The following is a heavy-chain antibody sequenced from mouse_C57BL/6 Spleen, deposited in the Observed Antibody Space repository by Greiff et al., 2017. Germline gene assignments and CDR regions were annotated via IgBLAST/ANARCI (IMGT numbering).Heavy chain of an antibody. CDR1: GYTFTSYW. Sequence: VQLQQPGAELVMPGASVKLSCKASGYTFTSYWMHWVKQRPGQGLEWIGEIDPSDSYTNYNQKCKGKSTLTVDKSSSTAYMQLSSLTSEDSAVYYCARSGDDGYDSYWGQGTLVTVSA. J-gene: IGHJ3*01. CDR3: ARSGDDGYDSY. CDR2: IDPSDSYT. V-gene: IGHV1-69*01. D-gene: IGHD2-2*01.